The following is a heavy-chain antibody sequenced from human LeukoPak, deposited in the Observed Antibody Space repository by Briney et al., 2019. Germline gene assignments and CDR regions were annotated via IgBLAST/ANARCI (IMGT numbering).Heavy chain of an antibody. CDR1: GFTFSSYW. CDR2: IKQDGSEK. D-gene: IGHD5/OR15-5a*01. J-gene: IGHJ4*02. V-gene: IGHV3-7*01. Sequence: PGGSLRLSCAASGFTFSSYWMSWVRQAPGKGLEWVANIKQDGSEKYYVDSVKGRFTISRDNAKNSLYLQMNSLRAEDTAVYYLVRVLRLRYSSQIDYWGQGTPASVSS. CDR3: VRVLRLRYSSQIDY.